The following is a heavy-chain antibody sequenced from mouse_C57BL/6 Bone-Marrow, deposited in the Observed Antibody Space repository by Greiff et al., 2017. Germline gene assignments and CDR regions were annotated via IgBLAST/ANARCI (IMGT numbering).Heavy chain of an antibody. CDR3: ARGRFGNSFAY. CDR1: GYTFTSYW. CDR2: IHPNSGSA. Sequence: QVQLQQPGAELVKPGASVKLSCKASGYTFTSYWMHWVKPRPGQGLEWIGMIHPNSGSANYNEKFTSKATLTVDKCSSTAYMQLSSLTSEDSAVDYCARGRFGNSFAYWGQGTLVTVSA. V-gene: IGHV1-64*01. J-gene: IGHJ3*01. D-gene: IGHD2-1*01.